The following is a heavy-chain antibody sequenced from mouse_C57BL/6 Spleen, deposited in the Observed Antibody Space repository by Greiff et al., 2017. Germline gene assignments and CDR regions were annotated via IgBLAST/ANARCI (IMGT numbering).Heavy chain of an antibody. CDR2: INPSTGGT. D-gene: IGHD2-5*01. J-gene: IGHJ2*01. CDR1: GYSFTGYY. Sequence: VQLQQSGPELVKPGASVKISCKASGYSFTGYYMHWVKQSSEKSLEWIGEINPSTGGTNYNEKFKGKATLTADKSSSTAYMQFSSLTSEDSAIYYCARHSNYVNYFDYWGQGATLTVSS. V-gene: IGHV1-42*01. CDR3: ARHSNYVNYFDY.